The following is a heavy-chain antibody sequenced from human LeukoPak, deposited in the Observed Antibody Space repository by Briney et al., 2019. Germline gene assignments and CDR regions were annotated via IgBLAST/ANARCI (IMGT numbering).Heavy chain of an antibody. CDR3: ARGGLYGLGELDLDY. Sequence: SGTLSLTCAVSGGSISSSNWWSWVRQPPGKGLEWIGEIYHSGSTNYNPSLKSRVTISVDKSKNQFSLKLSSVTAADTAVYYCARGGLYGLGELDLDYWGQGTLVTVSS. D-gene: IGHD3-16*01. CDR1: GGSISSSNW. CDR2: IYHSGST. V-gene: IGHV4-4*02. J-gene: IGHJ4*02.